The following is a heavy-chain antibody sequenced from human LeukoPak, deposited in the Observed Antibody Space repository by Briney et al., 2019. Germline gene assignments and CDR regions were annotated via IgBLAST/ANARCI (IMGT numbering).Heavy chain of an antibody. V-gene: IGHV4-30-4*01. Sequence: SQTLSLTCTVSGGSISSGDYYWSWIRQPPGKGLEWIGYIYYSGSTYYNPSLKSRVTISVDTSKNQFSLKLSSETAADTAVYYCASGTGPDAFDIWGQGTMVTVSS. J-gene: IGHJ3*02. D-gene: IGHD1-14*01. CDR2: IYYSGST. CDR3: ASGTGPDAFDI. CDR1: GGSISSGDYY.